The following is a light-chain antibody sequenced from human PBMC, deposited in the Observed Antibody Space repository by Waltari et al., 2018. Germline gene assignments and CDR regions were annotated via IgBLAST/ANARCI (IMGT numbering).Light chain of an antibody. J-gene: IGKJ2*03. V-gene: IGKV2-40*01. CDR1: QSLLDSEDGNTY. Sequence: EIVMTQTPLSLPVTLGEPASISCRSSQSLLDSEDGNTYLEWYLQKPGQSPQLLIYEVSNRASGVPDRFSGSGSDTDFTLKISRVEAEDVGVYYCMQALEFPYSFGQGTKVEIK. CDR3: MQALEFPYS. CDR2: EVS.